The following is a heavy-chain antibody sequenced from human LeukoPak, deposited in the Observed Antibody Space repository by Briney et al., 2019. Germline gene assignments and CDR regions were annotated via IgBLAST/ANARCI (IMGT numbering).Heavy chain of an antibody. CDR1: GGSISGSSYY. D-gene: IGHD6-13*01. CDR3: ARDSGHHSSSWSFFDY. J-gene: IGHJ4*02. V-gene: IGHV4-39*02. Sequence: KPSETLSLTCTVSGGSISGSSYYWGWIRQPPGKGLEWIGSIYYSGSTYYNPSLKSRVTISVDTSKNQFSLKLSSVTAADTAVYYCARDSGHHSSSWSFFDYWGQGTLVTVSS. CDR2: IYYSGST.